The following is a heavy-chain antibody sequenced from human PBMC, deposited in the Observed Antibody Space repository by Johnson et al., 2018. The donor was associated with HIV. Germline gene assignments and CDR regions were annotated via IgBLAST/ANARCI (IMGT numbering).Heavy chain of an antibody. D-gene: IGHD1-14*01. CDR1: GFTFSTYG. CDR3: ARGPRNPGLDTFNI. J-gene: IGHJ3*02. Sequence: EVQLVESGGGVVQPGTSLRLSCAASGFTFSTYGMHWVRQAPGKGLEWVGRIKSKTDGGTTDYAAPVKGRFTISRDDSKNSLYLQMNSLKTEDTAVYYCARGPRNPGLDTFNIWGQGMMVTVSS. V-gene: IGHV3-15*01. CDR2: IKSKTDGGTT.